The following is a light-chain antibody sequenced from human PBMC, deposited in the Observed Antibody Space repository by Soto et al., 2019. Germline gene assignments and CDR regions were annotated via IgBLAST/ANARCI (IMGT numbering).Light chain of an antibody. CDR1: QSVSSSF. V-gene: IGKV3-20*01. CDR3: QQYGNSPLT. Sequence: EIVLTQSPGTLSLSPGERATLSCRASQSVSSSFLAWYQQKPGLAPRLLIYGASSRATGIPDRFSGSGSGTDFTLTISRLEPEDVAVYYCQQYGNSPLTFGGGTKVEIK. J-gene: IGKJ4*01. CDR2: GAS.